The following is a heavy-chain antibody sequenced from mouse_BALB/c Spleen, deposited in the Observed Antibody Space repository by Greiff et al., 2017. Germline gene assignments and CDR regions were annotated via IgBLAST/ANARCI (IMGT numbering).Heavy chain of an antibody. CDR2: ISSGGSTI. D-gene: IGHD2-12*01. CDR1: GFTFSSFG. J-gene: IGHJ1*01. Sequence: EVQVQQSGGGLVQPGGSRKLSCAASGFTFSSFGMHWVRQAPGKGLEWVAYISSGGSTIYYADTVKGRFTISRDNPKNTLFLQMTSLRSEDTAMYYCARWRYHWYFYVWGAGTTVTVSS. CDR3: ARWRYHWYFYV. V-gene: IGHV5-17*02.